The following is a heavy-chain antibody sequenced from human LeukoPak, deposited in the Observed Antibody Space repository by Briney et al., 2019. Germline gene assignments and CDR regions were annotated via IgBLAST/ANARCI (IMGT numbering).Heavy chain of an antibody. CDR1: GYTFTSYG. J-gene: IGHJ3*02. CDR2: ISAYNGNT. CDR3: ARDRHYDDYGDYYPGDAFDI. Sequence: ASVKVSCKATGYTFTSYGISWVRQAPGQGLEWMGWISAYNGNTNYAQKLQGRVTMTTDTSTSTAYMELRSLRSDDTAVYYCARDRHYDDYGDYYPGDAFDIWGQGTMVTVSS. D-gene: IGHD4-17*01. V-gene: IGHV1-18*01.